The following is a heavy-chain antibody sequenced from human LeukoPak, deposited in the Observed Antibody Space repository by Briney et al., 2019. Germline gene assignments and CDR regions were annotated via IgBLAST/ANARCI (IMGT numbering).Heavy chain of an antibody. CDR2: INPSGGST. CDR3: ARDHPPEGRDGYKIGGYYFDY. J-gene: IGHJ4*02. D-gene: IGHD5-24*01. V-gene: IGHV1-46*01. CDR1: GYTFTSYY. Sequence: EASVKVSCKASGYTFTSYYMHWVRQAPGQGLEWMGIINPSGGSTSYAQKFQGRVTMTRDTSTSTVYMELSSLRSEDTAVYYCARDHPPEGRDGYKIGGYYFDYWGQGTLVTVSS.